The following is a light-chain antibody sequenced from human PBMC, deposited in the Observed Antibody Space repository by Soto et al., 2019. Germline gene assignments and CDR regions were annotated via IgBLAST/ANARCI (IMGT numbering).Light chain of an antibody. CDR1: QSLVYSDGVTY. Sequence: DVVMTQSPLSLPVTLGQPASISCRSSQSLVYSDGVTYLNWFQQRPARSPRRLIYKVSNRDSGVTLTFRGSGPDADFTEKISSVEAEDVGVYYCSQSAHWPLTFGGGTKVEI. CDR3: SQSAHWPLT. J-gene: IGKJ4*01. V-gene: IGKV2-30*01. CDR2: KVS.